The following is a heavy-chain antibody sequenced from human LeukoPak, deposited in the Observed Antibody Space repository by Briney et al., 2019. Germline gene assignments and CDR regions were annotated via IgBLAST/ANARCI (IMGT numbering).Heavy chain of an antibody. V-gene: IGHV4-39*07. Sequence: PSETLSLTCTVSGGSISSSSYYWGWIRQPPGKGLEWIGSIYYSGSTYYNPSLKSRVTISVDTSKNQFSLKLSSVTAADTAVYYCARDDVQPGGSWFDPWGQGTLVTVSS. CDR2: IYYSGST. CDR1: GGSISSSSYY. D-gene: IGHD3-10*01. CDR3: ARDDVQPGGSWFDP. J-gene: IGHJ5*02.